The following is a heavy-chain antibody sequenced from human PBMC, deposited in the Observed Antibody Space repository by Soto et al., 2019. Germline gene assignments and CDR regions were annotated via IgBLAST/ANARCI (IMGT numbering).Heavy chain of an antibody. D-gene: IGHD3-3*01. Sequence: EVQLLESGGGLVQPGGSLRLSCAASGFTFSSYAMSWFRQAPGKGLEWVSAISGSGGSTYYADSVKGRFTISRDNSKNTLYLQMNSLRAEDTAVYYCAKEGVRDFWSGYYDYYYYGMDVWGQGTTVTVSS. V-gene: IGHV3-23*01. CDR3: AKEGVRDFWSGYYDYYYYGMDV. CDR1: GFTFSSYA. J-gene: IGHJ6*02. CDR2: ISGSGGST.